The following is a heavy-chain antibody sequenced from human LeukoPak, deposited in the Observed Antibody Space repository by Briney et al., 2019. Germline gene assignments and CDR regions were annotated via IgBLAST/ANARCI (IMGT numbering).Heavy chain of an antibody. J-gene: IGHJ4*02. CDR2: VKSDGTAT. CDR1: GCNSSWNL. D-gene: IGHD1-14*01. Sequence: SPVALSLCGRASGCNSSWNLVDCVPQAKGTGLVWVSSVKSDGTATNYADSVKGRFTISRDNAKNTLYLQMNSLRVEDTAVYYCVRKFATGDWGQGTLVTVSS. V-gene: IGHV3-74*01. CDR3: VRKFATGD.